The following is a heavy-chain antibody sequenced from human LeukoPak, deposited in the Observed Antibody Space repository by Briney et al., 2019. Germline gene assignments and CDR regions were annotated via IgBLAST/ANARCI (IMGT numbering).Heavy chain of an antibody. J-gene: IGHJ4*02. CDR2: INHSGST. Sequence: SETLSLTCAVYGGSFSGYYWSWIRQPPGKGLEWIGEINHSGSTNYNPSLKSRVTISVDTSKNQFSLKLSSVTAADTAVYYCARVRIVGATWVYYFDYWGQGTLVTVSS. V-gene: IGHV4-34*01. CDR1: GGSFSGYY. D-gene: IGHD1-26*01. CDR3: ARVRIVGATWVYYFDY.